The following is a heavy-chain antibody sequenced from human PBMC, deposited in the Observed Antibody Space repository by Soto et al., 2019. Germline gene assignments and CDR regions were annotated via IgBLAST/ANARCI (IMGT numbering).Heavy chain of an antibody. CDR2: ISGYNGNT. Sequence: QVQLVESGAEVKKPGASVKVSCKASGYTFTDYGISWVRQAPGQGLEWMGWISGYNGNTKYAQKFQGRVTMTTDTPTNTAYMELRSLRSDDTAVYYCARDREYYYDSSGNYYYTTVWTSGAKGPRSPSP. V-gene: IGHV1-18*04. D-gene: IGHD3-22*01. CDR1: GYTFTDYG. J-gene: IGHJ6*02. CDR3: ARDREYYYDSSGNYYYTTVWTS.